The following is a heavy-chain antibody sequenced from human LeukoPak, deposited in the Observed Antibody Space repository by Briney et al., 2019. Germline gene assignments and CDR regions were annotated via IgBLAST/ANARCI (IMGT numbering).Heavy chain of an antibody. CDR3: ARDPYSSGWSTFDY. J-gene: IGHJ4*02. CDR2: MSYDGSNK. Sequence: PGGSLRLSCAASGFTFSSYGMHWVRQAPGKGLEWVAVMSYDGSNKYYADSVKGRFTISRDNSKNTLYLQMNSLRAEDTAVYYCARDPYSSGWSTFDYWGQGTLVSVSS. V-gene: IGHV3-30*03. CDR1: GFTFSSYG. D-gene: IGHD6-19*01.